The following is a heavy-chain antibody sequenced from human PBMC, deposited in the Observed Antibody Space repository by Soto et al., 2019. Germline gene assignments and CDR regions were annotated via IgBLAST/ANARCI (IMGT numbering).Heavy chain of an antibody. CDR3: AKAPPLHCSGGSCYSEENWFDP. V-gene: IGHV1-3*01. J-gene: IGHJ5*02. CDR2: INAGNGNT. D-gene: IGHD2-15*01. Sequence: ASVKVSCKASGYTFTSYAMHWVRQAPGQRLEWMGWINAGNGNTKYSQKFQGRVTITRDTSAGTAYMELSSRRSEDTAVYYCAKAPPLHCSGGSCYSEENWFDPWGQGTLVTVSS. CDR1: GYTFTSYA.